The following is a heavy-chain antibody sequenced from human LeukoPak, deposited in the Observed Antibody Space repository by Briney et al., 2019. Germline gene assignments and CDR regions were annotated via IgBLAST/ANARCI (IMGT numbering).Heavy chain of an antibody. J-gene: IGHJ6*03. D-gene: IGHD3-22*01. CDR3: ARGRYYYDSSGDYMDV. CDR1: GYTFTSYD. V-gene: IGHV1-8*01. Sequence: GASVKVSCRASGYTFTSYDINWVRQATGQGLEWMGWMNPNSGNTGYAQKFQGRVTMTRNTSISTAYMELSSLRSEDTAVYYCARGRYYYDSSGDYMDVWGKGTTVTISS. CDR2: MNPNSGNT.